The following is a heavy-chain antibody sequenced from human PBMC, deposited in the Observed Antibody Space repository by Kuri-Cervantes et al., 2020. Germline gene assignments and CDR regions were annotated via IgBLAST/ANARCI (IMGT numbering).Heavy chain of an antibody. CDR3: ARVFGGEIDY. J-gene: IGHJ4*02. D-gene: IGHD3-16*01. CDR1: GGSFSGYY. CDR2: INHSGST. V-gene: IGHV4-34*01. Sequence: SETLSLTCAVYGGSFSGYYWSWIRQPPGKGLEWIGEINHSGSTNYNPSLKSRVTISVDTSKNQFSLKLSSVTAADTAVYYCARVFGGEIDYWGQGTLVTVSS.